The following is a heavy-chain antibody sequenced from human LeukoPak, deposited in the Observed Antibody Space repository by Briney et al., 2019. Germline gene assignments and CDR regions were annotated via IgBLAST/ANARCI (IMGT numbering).Heavy chain of an antibody. CDR1: GGSISSSSYY. J-gene: IGHJ4*02. D-gene: IGHD6-13*01. Sequence: PSETLSLTCTVSGGSISSSSYYWGWIRQPPGKGLEWIGSIYYSGSTYYNPSLKSRVTLSVDTSKNQFSLKLSSVTAADTAVYYCARLHSSSWYYFDYWGQGPLVTVSS. V-gene: IGHV4-39*01. CDR3: ARLHSSSWYYFDY. CDR2: IYYSGST.